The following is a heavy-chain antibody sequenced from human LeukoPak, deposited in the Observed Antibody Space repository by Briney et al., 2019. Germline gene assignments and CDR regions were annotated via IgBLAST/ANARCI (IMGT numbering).Heavy chain of an antibody. V-gene: IGHV1-69*13. J-gene: IGHJ4*02. CDR3: ATSTPLYCSSTSCYLGY. Sequence: ASVKVSCKASGGTFSSYAISWVRQAPGQGLEWMGGIIPIFGTANYAQKFQGRVTITADESTSTAYMELSSLRSEDTAVYYCATSTPLYCSSTSCYLGYWGQGTLVTVSS. CDR1: GGTFSSYA. CDR2: IIPIFGTA. D-gene: IGHD2-2*01.